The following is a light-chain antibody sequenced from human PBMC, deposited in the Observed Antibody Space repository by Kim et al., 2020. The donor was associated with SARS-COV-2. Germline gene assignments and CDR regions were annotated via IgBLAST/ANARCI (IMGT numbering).Light chain of an antibody. CDR3: SSYTSSSTV. CDR2: DVS. V-gene: IGLV2-14*03. J-gene: IGLJ3*02. Sequence: PGQSITISCTGTSSDVGGYNYVSWYQQHPGKAPEFMIYDVSNRPSGVSNRFSGSKSDNTASLTISGLQAEDEADYYCSSYTSSSTVFGGGTQLTVL. CDR1: SSDVGGYNY.